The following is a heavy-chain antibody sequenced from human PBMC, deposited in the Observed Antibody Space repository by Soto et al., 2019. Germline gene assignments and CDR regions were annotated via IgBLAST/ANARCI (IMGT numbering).Heavy chain of an antibody. D-gene: IGHD6-19*01. CDR2: IYWDDDK. J-gene: IGHJ4*02. V-gene: IGHV2-5*02. Sequence: QITLKESGPTLVKPTQTLTLTCTFSGFSLSTSGVGVGWIRQPPGKALEWLALIYWDDDKRYSPSLKSRLTIPKDPPKNQVVLTMTTMDPVDTATYYCAHTGLSSGWPPVGYWGQGTLVTVSS. CDR3: AHTGLSSGWPPVGY. CDR1: GFSLSTSGVG.